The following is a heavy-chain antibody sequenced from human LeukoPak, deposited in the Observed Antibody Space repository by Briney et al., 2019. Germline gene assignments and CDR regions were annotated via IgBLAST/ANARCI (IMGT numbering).Heavy chain of an antibody. CDR1: GGTFSSYT. D-gene: IGHD6-19*01. CDR2: IIPVFGTA. Sequence: GSSVKVSCKASGGTFSSYTINWVRQAPGQGLEWMGGIIPVFGTANYVQKFQGRVTITADESTSTAYMELSSLRSEDTAVYYCARVPPRPSTEAVAGPYFDYWGQGTLVTVSS. J-gene: IGHJ4*02. V-gene: IGHV1-69*01. CDR3: ARVPPRPSTEAVAGPYFDY.